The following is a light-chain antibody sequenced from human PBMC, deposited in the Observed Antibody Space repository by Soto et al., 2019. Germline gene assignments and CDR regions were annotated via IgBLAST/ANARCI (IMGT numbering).Light chain of an antibody. CDR2: DAS. Sequence: EIVLTQSPATLSLSPGERVALSCRASQGVGRFLAWYQQKPGQAPRLLIYDASNRATGIPARFSGSGSGTDFTLAINNLEPEDFAVYYCQQRGGWPLTFGGGTKVEIK. V-gene: IGKV3-11*01. CDR3: QQRGGWPLT. CDR1: QGVGRF. J-gene: IGKJ4*01.